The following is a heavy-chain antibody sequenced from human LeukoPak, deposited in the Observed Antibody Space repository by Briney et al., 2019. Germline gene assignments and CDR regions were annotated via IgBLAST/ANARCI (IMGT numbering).Heavy chain of an antibody. CDR2: IIPIFGTA. CDR3: ASSPRSSGRKGGFDY. Sequence: ASVKVSCKASGGTFSSYAISWVRQAPGQGLEWMGGIIPIFGTANYAQKFQGRVTITTDESTSTAYMELSSLRSEDTAVYYCASSPRSSGRKGGFDYWGQGTLVTVSS. CDR1: GGTFSSYA. V-gene: IGHV1-69*05. D-gene: IGHD6-19*01. J-gene: IGHJ4*02.